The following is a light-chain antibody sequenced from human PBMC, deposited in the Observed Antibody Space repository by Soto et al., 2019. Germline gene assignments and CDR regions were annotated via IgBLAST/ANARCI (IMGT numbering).Light chain of an antibody. V-gene: IGLV2-14*01. CDR1: SKDVGGYNY. Sequence: QSVVTQPGSVSWASGQSIPISSPGTSKDVGGYNYVSWYQQHPGKAPKLMIYDVSNRPSGVSNRFSGSKSGNTASLTISGLQAEDEADYYCSSYTSSSTYVFGTGTKVTVL. CDR2: DVS. CDR3: SSYTSSSTYV. J-gene: IGLJ1*01.